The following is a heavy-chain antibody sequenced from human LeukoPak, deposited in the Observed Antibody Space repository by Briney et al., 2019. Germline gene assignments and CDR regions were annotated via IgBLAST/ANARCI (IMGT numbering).Heavy chain of an antibody. J-gene: IGHJ6*03. CDR2: IIPIFGTA. V-gene: IGHV1-69*05. CDR1: GGTFSSYA. CDR3: ARGVQLGLDYYYYMDV. Sequence: ASVKVSCKASGGTFSSYAISWVRQAPGQGLEWIGGIIPIFGTANYAQKFQGRVTITTDESTSTAYMELSSLRSEDTAVYYCARGVQLGLDYYYYMDVWGKGTTVTVSS. D-gene: IGHD5-18*01.